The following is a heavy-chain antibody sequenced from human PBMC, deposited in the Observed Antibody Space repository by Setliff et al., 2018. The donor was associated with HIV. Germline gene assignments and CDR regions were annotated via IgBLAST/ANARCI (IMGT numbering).Heavy chain of an antibody. CDR3: ARGRGWLQGFEL. CDR1: GYSFTRYD. CDR2: MNPNSGNK. J-gene: IGHJ4*02. Sequence: ASVKVSCKASGYSFTRYDINWVRQATGQGPEWMAWMNPNSGNKGYAQRFQGRVTMTRNTSISTAYMELSSLRSEDTAVYYCARGRGWLQGFELWGQGTLVTVSS. D-gene: IGHD5-12*01. V-gene: IGHV1-8*01.